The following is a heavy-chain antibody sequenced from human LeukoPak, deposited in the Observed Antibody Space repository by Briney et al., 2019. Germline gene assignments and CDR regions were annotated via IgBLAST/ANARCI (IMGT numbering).Heavy chain of an antibody. D-gene: IGHD3-22*01. CDR1: GFTFSSYT. J-gene: IGHJ4*02. CDR3: AKLGFDSSGSHSLVDY. Sequence: GGSLRLSCAASGFTFSSYTMNWVRQAPGKGLEWVSYISKSSGTMSYADSVKGRFTISRDNSKNTLYVELNSLRAEDTAVYYCAKLGFDSSGSHSLVDYWGQGTPVTVSS. V-gene: IGHV3-48*04. CDR2: ISKSSGTM.